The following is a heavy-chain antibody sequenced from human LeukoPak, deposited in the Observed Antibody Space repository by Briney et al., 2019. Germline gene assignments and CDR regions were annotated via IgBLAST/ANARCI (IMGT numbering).Heavy chain of an antibody. CDR2: ITGGSNYM. J-gene: IGHJ1*01. CDR3: AIQKADLITMIRGIIAF. CDR1: GLPFSSYT. V-gene: IGHV3-21*01. Sequence: GGSLRLSCAASGLPFSSYTMNWVRQAPGRGLEWVSSITGGSNYMYYRDSVKGRFTISRDNAKNSLYLQMNSLRAEDTAVYYCAIQKADLITMIRGIIAFWGQGTLVTVSS. D-gene: IGHD3-10*01.